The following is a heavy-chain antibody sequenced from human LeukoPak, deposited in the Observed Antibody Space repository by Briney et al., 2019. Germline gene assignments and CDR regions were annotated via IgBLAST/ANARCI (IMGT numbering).Heavy chain of an antibody. J-gene: IGHJ4*02. CDR1: GFTFDDYA. CDR3: AKDRGRYSSSSRPFDY. D-gene: IGHD6-6*01. Sequence: GRSLRLSCAASGFTFDDYAMHRVRQAPGKGLEWVSGISWNSGSIGYADSVKGRFTISRDNAKNSLYLQMNSLRAEDTALYYCAKDRGRYSSSSRPFDYWGQGTLVTVSS. CDR2: ISWNSGSI. V-gene: IGHV3-9*01.